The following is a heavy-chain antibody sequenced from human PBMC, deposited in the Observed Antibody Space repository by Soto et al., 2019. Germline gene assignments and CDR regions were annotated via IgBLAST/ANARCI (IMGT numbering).Heavy chain of an antibody. J-gene: IGHJ6*02. V-gene: IGHV5-51*01. CDR3: ARHGPRVYYDNSDYYYYGMDV. CDR1: GYICTIYW. D-gene: IGHD3-22*01. Sequence: GEPMQIWYNGSGYICTIYWIGWVSQMPGKGLEWMGIIYPGDSDTRYSPSFQGQVTISADKSISTAYLQWSSLKASDTAMYYCARHGPRVYYDNSDYYYYGMDVWGQGTTVTVSS. CDR2: IYPGDSDT.